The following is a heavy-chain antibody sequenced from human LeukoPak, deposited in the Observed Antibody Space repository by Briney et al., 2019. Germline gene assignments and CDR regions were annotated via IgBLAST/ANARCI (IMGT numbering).Heavy chain of an antibody. Sequence: GASVKVSRKASGYTFTGYYMHWVRQAPGQGLEWMGWINPNSGGTNYAQKFQGRVTMTRDTSISTAYMELSRLRSDDTAVYYCARGASIGFCSSTSCYKAYDYWGQGTLVTVSS. CDR2: INPNSGGT. CDR3: ARGASIGFCSSTSCYKAYDY. D-gene: IGHD2-2*02. V-gene: IGHV1-2*02. J-gene: IGHJ4*02. CDR1: GYTFTGYY.